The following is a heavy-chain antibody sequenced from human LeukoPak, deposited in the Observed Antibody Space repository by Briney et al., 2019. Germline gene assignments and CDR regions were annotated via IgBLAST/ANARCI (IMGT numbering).Heavy chain of an antibody. J-gene: IGHJ4*02. CDR1: GFTFSSYV. D-gene: IGHD2-21*02. V-gene: IGHV3-33*01. Sequence: GGSLRLSCAASGFTFSSYVMHWVRQAPAKGREWVAVIWYDGSNKYYADSVTGRFTISRDNSKNTLYLQMTSLRAEDTAVYYCARGPAPANHRLPFDHWGQGTLVTVSS. CDR2: IWYDGSNK. CDR3: ARGPAPANHRLPFDH.